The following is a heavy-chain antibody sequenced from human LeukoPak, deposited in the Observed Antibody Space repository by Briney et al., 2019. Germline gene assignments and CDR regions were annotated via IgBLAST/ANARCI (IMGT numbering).Heavy chain of an antibody. V-gene: IGHV1-69*13. J-gene: IGHJ4*02. CDR3: ARDGSIIAARRPFDY. Sequence: SVKVSCKASGGTFSSYAISWVRQAPGQGLEWMGGIIPIFGTANYAQKFQGRVTITADESTSTAYMELSSLRSEDTAVYYCARDGSIIAARRPFDYWGQGTLVTVSS. CDR1: GGTFSSYA. CDR2: IIPIFGTA. D-gene: IGHD6-6*01.